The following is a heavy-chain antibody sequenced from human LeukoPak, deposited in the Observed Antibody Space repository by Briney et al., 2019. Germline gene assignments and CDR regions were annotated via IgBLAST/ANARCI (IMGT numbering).Heavy chain of an antibody. D-gene: IGHD4-17*01. CDR3: ASGEINPFDY. Sequence: GASVKVSCKASGGTFSSYAISWVRQAPGQGLEWMGRIIPIFGIANYAQKSQGRVTITADKSTSTAYMELSSLRSEDTAVYYCASGEINPFDYWGQGTLVTVSS. V-gene: IGHV1-69*04. J-gene: IGHJ4*02. CDR2: IIPIFGIA. CDR1: GGTFSSYA.